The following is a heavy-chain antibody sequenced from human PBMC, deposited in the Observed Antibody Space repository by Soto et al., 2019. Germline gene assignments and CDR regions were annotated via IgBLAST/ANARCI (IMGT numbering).Heavy chain of an antibody. D-gene: IGHD6-19*01. J-gene: IGHJ3*02. CDR1: GYTFTGYY. V-gene: IGHV1-2*04. CDR2: INPNSGGT. Sequence: GASVKVSCKASGYTFTGYYMHWVRQAPGQGLERMGWINPNSGGTNYAQKFQDWVTMTRDTSISTAYMELSRLRSDDTAVYYCASSSNGYDAFDIWGQGTMVTVSS. CDR3: ASSSNGYDAFDI.